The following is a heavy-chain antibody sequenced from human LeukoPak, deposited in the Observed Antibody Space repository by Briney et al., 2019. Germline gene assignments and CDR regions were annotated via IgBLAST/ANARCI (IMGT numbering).Heavy chain of an antibody. CDR3: ARVEGRITIFGVVIYDY. CDR2: ISAYNGNT. V-gene: IGHV1-18*01. Sequence: ASVKVSCKASGYTFTSYGISWVRQAPGQGLEWMGWISAYNGNTNYAQKLQGRVTMTTDTSTSTAYMELRSLRSDDAAVYYCARVEGRITIFGVVIYDYWGQGTLVTVSS. J-gene: IGHJ4*02. D-gene: IGHD3-3*01. CDR1: GYTFTSYG.